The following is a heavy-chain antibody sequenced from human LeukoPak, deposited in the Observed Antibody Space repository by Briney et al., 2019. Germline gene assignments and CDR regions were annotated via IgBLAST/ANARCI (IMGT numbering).Heavy chain of an antibody. V-gene: IGHV3-30*18. CDR2: ISYDGSNK. CDR3: AKEYPYSNSWRRVYYFDY. D-gene: IGHD6-13*01. J-gene: IGHJ4*02. CDR1: GFTFSSYG. Sequence: GGSLRLSCAASGFTFSSYGMHWVRQDPGKGLEWVAVISYDGSNKYYADSVKGRFTISRDNSKNTLYLQMNSLRAEDTAVYYCAKEYPYSNSWRRVYYFDYWGQGTLVTVSS.